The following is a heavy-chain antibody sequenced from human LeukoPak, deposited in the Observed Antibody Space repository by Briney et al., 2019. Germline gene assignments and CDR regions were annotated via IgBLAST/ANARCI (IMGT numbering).Heavy chain of an antibody. D-gene: IGHD1-26*01. J-gene: IGHJ4*02. CDR3: ARGDTLYSGSPGRFDY. CDR1: GFTFSSYW. CDR2: IKQDGSEK. Sequence: GGSLRLSCAASGFTFSSYWMSWVRQAPGKGLEWVANIKQDGSEKYYVDSVKGRFTISRDNAKNSLYLQMNSLRAEDMAVYYCARGDTLYSGSPGRFDYWGQGTLVTVSS. V-gene: IGHV3-7*01.